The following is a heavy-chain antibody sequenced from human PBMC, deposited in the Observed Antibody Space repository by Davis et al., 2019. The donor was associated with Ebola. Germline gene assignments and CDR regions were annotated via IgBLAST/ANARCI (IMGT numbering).Heavy chain of an antibody. CDR1: GFTFSSYS. CDR3: ARAAARASFYYFYYYYMDV. V-gene: IGHV3-21*06. Sequence: GGSLRLSCAASGFTFSSYSMNWVRQAPGKGLEWVSGISTSGGTTHYADSVKGRFTISRDNTKNTLYLQMNSLRAEDTAVYYCARAAARASFYYFYYYYMDVWGKGTTVTVSS. J-gene: IGHJ6*03. CDR2: ISTSGGTT. D-gene: IGHD6-6*01.